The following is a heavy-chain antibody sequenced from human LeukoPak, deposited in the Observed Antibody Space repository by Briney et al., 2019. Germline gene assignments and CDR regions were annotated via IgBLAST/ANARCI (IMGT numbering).Heavy chain of an antibody. CDR1: GFTFSSYW. CDR3: AREGEATVTQVDY. Sequence: GGSLRLSCAASGFTFSSYWMHWVRQAPGKGLVWVSRINSDGSSTSYADSVKGRFTISRDNAKNTLYLQMNSLRAEDTAVYYCAREGEATVTQVDYWGQGTLVTVSS. J-gene: IGHJ4*02. V-gene: IGHV3-74*01. CDR2: INSDGSST. D-gene: IGHD4-17*01.